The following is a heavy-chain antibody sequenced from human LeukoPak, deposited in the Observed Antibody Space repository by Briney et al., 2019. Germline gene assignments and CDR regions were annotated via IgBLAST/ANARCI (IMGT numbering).Heavy chain of an antibody. CDR1: GFTFSSYS. J-gene: IGHJ4*02. Sequence: GGSLRLSCAASGFTFSSYSMNCVREAPGKGLEWVSGISHTGGATYYADSVMGRFTVSRDNSENTLYLEMSSLRAEDTAAYFCATFIDSATRRFFDHWGQGTLVTVSS. CDR3: ATFIDSATRRFFDH. CDR2: ISHTGGAT. V-gene: IGHV3-23*01. D-gene: IGHD3-3*01.